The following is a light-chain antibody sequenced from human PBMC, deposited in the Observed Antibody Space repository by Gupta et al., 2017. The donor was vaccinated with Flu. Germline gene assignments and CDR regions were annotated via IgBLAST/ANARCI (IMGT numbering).Light chain of an antibody. Sequence: DIQLTQSPSFLSASVGDRVTITCRARQGISSYLAWYQQKQGKAPKLLIYGASTLQRGVNSRFSGSGDGTEFNLTISSRHPEDFESYYCHQLNKDHPAFTFGGGTKVEIK. CDR1: QGISSY. V-gene: IGKV1-9*01. J-gene: IGKJ4*01. CDR2: GAS. CDR3: HQLNKDHPAFT.